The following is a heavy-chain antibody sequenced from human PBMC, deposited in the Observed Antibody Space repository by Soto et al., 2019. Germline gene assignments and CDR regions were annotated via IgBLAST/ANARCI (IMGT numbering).Heavy chain of an antibody. Sequence: SVKVSCKASGYSFTSYTISWVRQAPGQGLEWMGRIIPILGIANYAQKFQGRVTITADKSTSTAYMELSSLRSEDTAVYYCANDFGRGYSYGYDHYYYGMDVWGQGTTVTVSS. CDR3: ANDFGRGYSYGYDHYYYGMDV. CDR2: IIPILGIA. D-gene: IGHD5-18*01. V-gene: IGHV1-69*02. J-gene: IGHJ6*02. CDR1: GYSFTSYT.